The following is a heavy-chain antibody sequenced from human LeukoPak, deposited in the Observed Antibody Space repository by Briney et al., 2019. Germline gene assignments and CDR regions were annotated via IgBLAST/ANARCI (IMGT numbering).Heavy chain of an antibody. CDR2: IYPGDSDT. V-gene: IGHV5-51*01. D-gene: IGHD2-15*01. CDR1: GYSFTSYW. Sequence: GESLKISCKGSGYSFTSYWIGWVRQMPGKGLEWMGIIYPGDSDTRYSPSFQGQVTISADKSISTAYLQWSSLKASDTAMYYCARGEEVGPAATPYYYGMDVWGQGTTVTVSS. CDR3: ARGEEVGPAATPYYYGMDV. J-gene: IGHJ6*02.